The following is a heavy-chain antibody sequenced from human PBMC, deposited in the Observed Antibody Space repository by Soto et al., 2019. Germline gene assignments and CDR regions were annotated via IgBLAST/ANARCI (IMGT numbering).Heavy chain of an antibody. CDR2: IRSKAYGGTT. V-gene: IGHV3-49*03. Sequence: SLRLSCTASGFTFGDYAMSWFRQAPGKGLEWVGFIRSKAYGGTTEYAASVKGRFTISRDDSKSIAYLQMNSLKTEDTAVYYCTRGYCSGGSCYSGWVWFDPWGQGTLVTVSS. CDR3: TRGYCSGGSCYSGWVWFDP. J-gene: IGHJ5*02. CDR1: GFTFGDYA. D-gene: IGHD2-15*01.